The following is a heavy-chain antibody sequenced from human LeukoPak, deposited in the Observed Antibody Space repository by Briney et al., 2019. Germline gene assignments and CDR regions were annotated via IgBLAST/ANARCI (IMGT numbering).Heavy chain of an antibody. CDR2: VSLSGLT. J-gene: IGHJ4*02. CDR3: SRENGAFSPFGY. Sequence: SETLSLTCGVSGGSLTSTNWWGWVRQPPGQGLEWIGEVSLSGLTNYNPSLSSRVIMALDTSKNHLSLHLTSVTAADTAVYYCSRENGAFSPFGYWGQGYLVTVLS. CDR1: GGSLTSTNW. D-gene: IGHD2-8*01. V-gene: IGHV4-4*02.